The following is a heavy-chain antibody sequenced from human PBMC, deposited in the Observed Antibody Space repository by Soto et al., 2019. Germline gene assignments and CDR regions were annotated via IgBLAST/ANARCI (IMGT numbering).Heavy chain of an antibody. CDR2: IYYSGST. Sequence: QVQLQESGPGLVKPSQTLSLTCTVSGGSISSGGYYWSWIRQHPGKGLEWIGYIYYSGSTYYNPSLTSRVTISVDTSKNQFPLKLSSVTAAATAVYYCARDLYSSGWGADFDIWGQGTMVTVSS. J-gene: IGHJ3*02. CDR1: GGSISSGGYY. V-gene: IGHV4-31*03. D-gene: IGHD6-19*01. CDR3: ARDLYSSGWGADFDI.